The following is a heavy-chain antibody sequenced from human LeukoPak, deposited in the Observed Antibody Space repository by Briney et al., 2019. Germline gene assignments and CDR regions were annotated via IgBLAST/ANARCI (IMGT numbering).Heavy chain of an antibody. CDR3: ATYTHWVAGDV. CDR1: GFTFSDPW. CDR2: MNQDGSAE. V-gene: IGHV3-7*01. J-gene: IGHJ6*02. D-gene: IGHD3-16*01. Sequence: GGSLRLSCAASGFTFSDPWMSWVRQAPGKGLEWVANMNQDGSAEGYVDSVKGRFTISRDNARNSLYLQMSSLRPEDTAVYYCATYTHWVAGDVWGQGTTVTVSS.